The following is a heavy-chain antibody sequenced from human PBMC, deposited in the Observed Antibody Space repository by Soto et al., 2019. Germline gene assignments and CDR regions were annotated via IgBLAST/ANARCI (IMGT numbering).Heavy chain of an antibody. CDR3: AIATKSESLGGMDV. V-gene: IGHV3-30-3*01. D-gene: IGHD1-26*01. CDR1: GLTFSSYA. Sequence: QVQVVESGGGVVQPGGSLRLSCAASGLTFSSYALHWVRQAPGKGLEWMAVISNDGSNKYYADSVKGRFTISRDNSKNMVYLQVSSLRAEDTAVYYCAIATKSESLGGMDVWGQGTTVTVSS. CDR2: ISNDGSNK. J-gene: IGHJ6*02.